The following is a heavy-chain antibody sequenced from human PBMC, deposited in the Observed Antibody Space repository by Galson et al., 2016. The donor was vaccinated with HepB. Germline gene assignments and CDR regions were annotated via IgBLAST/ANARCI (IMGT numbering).Heavy chain of an antibody. Sequence: SLRLSCAASGFTFSNCAMHWVRQAPGKGQERVAGTRYARSNKYYADSVKGRFTISRDNSKNTLYLQMNSLRVEDTAVYHCALDQRIHLWSPSSPDYWGQGTLVTVST. D-gene: IGHD5-18*01. J-gene: IGHJ4*02. V-gene: IGHV3-33*01. CDR1: GFTFSNCA. CDR2: TRYARSNK. CDR3: ALDQRIHLWSPSSPDY.